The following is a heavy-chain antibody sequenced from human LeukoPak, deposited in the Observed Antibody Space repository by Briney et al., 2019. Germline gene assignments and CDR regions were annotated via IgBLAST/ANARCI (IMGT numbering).Heavy chain of an antibody. Sequence: SVKVSCKASGYTFTNYGFTWARQAPGQGVEWMGWISAYNGDTKYAQKLQGRVTLTTDTSTSTAYMELRSLRSDDTAVYYCARDPPTGLASGRHDYWGQGTLVTVSS. CDR1: GYTFTNYG. V-gene: IGHV1-18*01. CDR3: ARDPPTGLASGRHDY. D-gene: IGHD5-12*01. CDR2: ISAYNGDT. J-gene: IGHJ4*02.